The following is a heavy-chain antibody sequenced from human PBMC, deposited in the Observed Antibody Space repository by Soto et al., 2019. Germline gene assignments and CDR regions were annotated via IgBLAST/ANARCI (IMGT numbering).Heavy chain of an antibody. CDR3: ARTKCSGGSCYSWSLDY. Sequence: KASETLSLTCTVSGGSITTGGYYWSWIRQLPGKGLEWIGHRYYSESTYYNPSLKSRVSMSLDTSKNQFSLKLSFVTAADTAMYYCARTKCSGGSCYSWSLDYWGQGTPVTVSS. CDR2: RYYSEST. D-gene: IGHD2-15*01. CDR1: GGSITTGGYY. J-gene: IGHJ4*02. V-gene: IGHV4-31*03.